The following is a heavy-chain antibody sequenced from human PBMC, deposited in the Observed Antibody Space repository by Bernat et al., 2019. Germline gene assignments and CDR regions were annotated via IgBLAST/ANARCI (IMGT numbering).Heavy chain of an antibody. CDR3: TRLNGDYWSDAFDI. D-gene: IGHD4-17*01. V-gene: IGHV3-73*02. CDR1: GFTFSGSA. J-gene: IGHJ3*02. CDR2: IRSKANTYAT. Sequence: EVQLVESGGGLVQPGGSLKLSCAASGFTFSGSAMHWVRQASGKGLEWVGRIRSKANTYATAYAASVKGRFTISRDDSKNTAYLQMNSLKTEDTAVYDCTRLNGDYWSDAFDIWGQGTMVTVSS.